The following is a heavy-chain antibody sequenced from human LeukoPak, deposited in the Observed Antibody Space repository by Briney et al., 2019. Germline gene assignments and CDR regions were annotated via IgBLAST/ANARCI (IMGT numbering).Heavy chain of an antibody. CDR1: GGSISSGGYY. V-gene: IGHV4-31*03. CDR2: IYYSGST. Sequence: SQTLSLTCTVSGGSISSGGYYWSWIRQHPGKGLEWIGYIYYSGSTYYNPSLKSRVTISVDTSKNQFSLKLSSVTAADTAVYYCARARATVVEFDCWGQGTLVTVSS. J-gene: IGHJ4*02. D-gene: IGHD4-23*01. CDR3: ARARATVVEFDC.